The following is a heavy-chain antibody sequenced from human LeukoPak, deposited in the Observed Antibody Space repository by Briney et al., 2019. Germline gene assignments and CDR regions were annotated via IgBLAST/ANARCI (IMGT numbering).Heavy chain of an antibody. Sequence: GGSLRLSCAASGFTFSSYAMHWVRQAPGKGLEWVAVISYDGSNKYYADSVKGRFTISRDNSKNTLYLQMSSLRAEDTAVYYCASLTVGATGFDYWGQGTLVTVSS. V-gene: IGHV3-30*04. D-gene: IGHD1-26*01. CDR3: ASLTVGATGFDY. CDR1: GFTFSSYA. CDR2: ISYDGSNK. J-gene: IGHJ4*02.